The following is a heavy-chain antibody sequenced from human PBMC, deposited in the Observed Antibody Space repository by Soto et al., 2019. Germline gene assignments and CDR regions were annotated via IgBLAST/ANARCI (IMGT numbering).Heavy chain of an antibody. CDR2: IYYSGST. CDR1: GGSISSYY. D-gene: IGHD5-18*01. Sequence: SETLSLTCTVSGGSISSYYWSWIRQPPGKGLEWIGYIYYSGSTNYNPSLKTRVTISVDTSKNQFSLKLSSVTAADTAVYYCARGLGYGTYYYYGMDVWGQGTTVTVS. J-gene: IGHJ6*02. CDR3: ARGLGYGTYYYYGMDV. V-gene: IGHV4-59*01.